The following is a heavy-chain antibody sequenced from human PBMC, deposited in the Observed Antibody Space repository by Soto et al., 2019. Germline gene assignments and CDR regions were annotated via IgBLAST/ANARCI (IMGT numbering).Heavy chain of an antibody. Sequence: ASVKVSCKASGYTFTGYYMHWVRQAPGQGLEWMGWINPNSGGTNYAQKFQGRVTMTRDTSISTAYMELSRLRSDGTAVYYCARADDYGDPALDYWGQGTLVTVSS. CDR3: ARADDYGDPALDY. CDR1: GYTFTGYY. CDR2: INPNSGGT. J-gene: IGHJ4*02. V-gene: IGHV1-2*02. D-gene: IGHD4-17*01.